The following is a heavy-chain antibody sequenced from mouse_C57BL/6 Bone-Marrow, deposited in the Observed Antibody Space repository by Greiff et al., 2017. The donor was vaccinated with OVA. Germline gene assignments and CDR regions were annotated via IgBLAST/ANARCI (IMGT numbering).Heavy chain of an antibody. CDR1: GYTFTDYE. V-gene: IGHV1-15*01. J-gene: IGHJ4*01. CDR3: TRDYYGSSYEGNAMDY. Sequence: VQLQQSGAELVRPGASVTLSCKASGYTFTDYEMHWVKQTPVHGLEWIGAIDPETGGTAYNQKFKGKAILTADKSSSTAYMELRSLTSEDSAVYYCTRDYYGSSYEGNAMDYWGQGTSVTVSS. D-gene: IGHD1-1*01. CDR2: IDPETGGT.